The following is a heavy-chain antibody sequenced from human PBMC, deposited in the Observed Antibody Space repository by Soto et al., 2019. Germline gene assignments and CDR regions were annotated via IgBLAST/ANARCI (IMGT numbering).Heavy chain of an antibody. CDR1: GGSISSYY. CDR3: ARARDMDTAMG. V-gene: IGHV4-59*01. CDR2: IYYSGST. Sequence: QVQLQESGPGLVKPSETLSLTCTVSGGSISSYYWSWIRQPPGKGLEWIGYIYYSGSTIYNPSLKSRVTISVDTSKNQFSLKLSSVTAADTAVYYCARARDMDTAMGWGQGTLVTVSS. J-gene: IGHJ4*02. D-gene: IGHD5-18*01.